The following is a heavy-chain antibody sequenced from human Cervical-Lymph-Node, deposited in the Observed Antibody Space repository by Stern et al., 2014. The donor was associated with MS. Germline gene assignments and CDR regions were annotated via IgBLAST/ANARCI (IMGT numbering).Heavy chain of an antibody. J-gene: IGHJ2*01. V-gene: IGHV4-59*01. D-gene: IGHD1-26*01. CDR3: ARPAGNYYPYWYFDL. CDR2: VYYRGST. Sequence: QLQLQESGPGLVKPSETLSLTCTVSGGSLSTYYWSWIRQYPGKGLEWIGYVYYRGSTNYNPSLQSRVTISVDTSKNQFSLRLSSVTAADTAVYYCARPAGNYYPYWYFDLWGRGTLVTVSS. CDR1: GGSLSTYY.